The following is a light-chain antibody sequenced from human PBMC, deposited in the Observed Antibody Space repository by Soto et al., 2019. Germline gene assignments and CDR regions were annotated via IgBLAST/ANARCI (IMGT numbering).Light chain of an antibody. Sequence: DIQMTQSPSTPSASVGDIVTITCRASQSISSWLAWYQEKPGKAPNLLIYDASSLESGVPSRFSGSGSGTEFTLTISSLQPDDFATYYCQQYNSYSRTFGQGTKVDIK. CDR2: DAS. CDR1: QSISSW. V-gene: IGKV1-5*01. CDR3: QQYNSYSRT. J-gene: IGKJ1*01.